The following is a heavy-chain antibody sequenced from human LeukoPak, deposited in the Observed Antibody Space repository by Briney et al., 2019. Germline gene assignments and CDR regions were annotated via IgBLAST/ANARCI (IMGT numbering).Heavy chain of an antibody. CDR3: ARDSHNGWLAGGHYFDY. V-gene: IGHV3-48*04. Sequence: GGSLRLSCAASGFTFSSYNMNWVRQAPGKGLEWVSYISWSTTTIYYADSVKGRFTISRDNAKNSLYLQMNSLRAEDTAVYYCARDSHNGWLAGGHYFDYWGQGTLVTVSS. CDR2: ISWSTTTI. J-gene: IGHJ4*02. CDR1: GFTFSSYN. D-gene: IGHD6-19*01.